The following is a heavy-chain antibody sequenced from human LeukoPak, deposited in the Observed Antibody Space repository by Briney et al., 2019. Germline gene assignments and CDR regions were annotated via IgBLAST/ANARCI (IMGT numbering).Heavy chain of an antibody. CDR2: ISAYNGNT. CDR1: GYTFTSYG. J-gene: IGHJ4*02. CDR3: ARDQMWGTEVFDY. D-gene: IGHD1-26*01. V-gene: IGHV1-18*04. Sequence: GASVKVSCKASGYTFTSYGISWVRQAPGQGLEWMGWISAYNGNTNYAQKLQGRVTMTTDTSTSTAYVELRSLRSDDTAVYYCARDQMWGTEVFDYWGQGTLVTVSS.